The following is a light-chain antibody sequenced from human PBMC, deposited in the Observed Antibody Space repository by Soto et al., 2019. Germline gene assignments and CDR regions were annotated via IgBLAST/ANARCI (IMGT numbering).Light chain of an antibody. V-gene: IGLV1-51*01. CDR3: GTWDSSLSVGV. Sequence: QAVVTQPPSVSAAPGQKVTISCSGSSSNIGNNYVSWYQQLPGTAPKLLIYDNNKRPSGIPDRFSGSKSGTSATLGITGLPTGDEADYYCGTWDSSLSVGVFGGGTKLTVL. CDR2: DNN. J-gene: IGLJ2*01. CDR1: SSNIGNNY.